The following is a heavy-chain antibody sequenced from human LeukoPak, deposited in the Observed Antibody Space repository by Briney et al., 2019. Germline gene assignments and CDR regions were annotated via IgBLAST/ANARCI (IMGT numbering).Heavy chain of an antibody. J-gene: IGHJ6*03. CDR1: GDSMTYY. CDR3: ARHLRRDHSASGGSQYSHYIDV. V-gene: IGHV4-4*09. D-gene: IGHD3-10*01. Sequence: MASETLSLTCTVSGDSMTYYWSWIRQTPGMGLEWIGYIYTSGSTNYNPSLKGRVTISVDTSKNQFSLRLRSVTAADTGVYYCARHLRRDHSASGGSQYSHYIDVWGNGTTVTVSS. CDR2: IYTSGST.